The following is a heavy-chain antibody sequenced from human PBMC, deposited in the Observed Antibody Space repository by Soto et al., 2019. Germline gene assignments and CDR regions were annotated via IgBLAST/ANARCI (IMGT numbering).Heavy chain of an antibody. CDR2: IHPNSGDT. V-gene: IGHV1-2*02. J-gene: IGHJ5*02. CDR3: ARDLSRRACQGFDP. Sequence: QVQLVQSGAEVKEPGASVKVSCRTSGYTFTDHYRNWVRQAPGQGAEYMGWIHPNSGDTKYTQRFQGRVTMTGDASSSTAYMVLRRLTSDDLAVCYCARDLSRRACQGFDPWGQGTLVTVSS. CDR1: GYTFTDHY.